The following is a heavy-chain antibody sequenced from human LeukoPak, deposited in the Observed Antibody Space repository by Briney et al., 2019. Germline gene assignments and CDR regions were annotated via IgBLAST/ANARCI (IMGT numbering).Heavy chain of an antibody. CDR3: ARTLLWFGELSRGWFDP. J-gene: IGHJ5*02. D-gene: IGHD3-10*01. CDR2: IYYSGST. V-gene: IGHV4-59*01. CDR1: GGSISSYY. Sequence: SDTLSLTCTVSGGSISSYYWSWIRQPPGKGLECIGYIYYSGSTNYNPSLKSRVTISVDTSKNQFSLKLSSVTAADTAVYYCARTLLWFGELSRGWFDPWGQGTLVTVSS.